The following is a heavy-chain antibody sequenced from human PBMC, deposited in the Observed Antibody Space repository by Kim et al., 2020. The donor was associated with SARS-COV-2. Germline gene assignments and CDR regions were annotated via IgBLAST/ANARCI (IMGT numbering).Heavy chain of an antibody. J-gene: IGHJ6*02. CDR3: ARAGPKYSSGWYLEYYYYGMDV. CDR2: IIPILGIA. D-gene: IGHD6-19*01. CDR1: GGTFSSYA. Sequence: SVKVSCKASGGTFSSYAISWVRQAPGQGLEWMGRIIPILGIANYAQKFQGRVTITADKSTSTAYMELSSLRSEDTAVYYCARAGPKYSSGWYLEYYYYGMDVWCQGTTVTVSS. V-gene: IGHV1-69*04.